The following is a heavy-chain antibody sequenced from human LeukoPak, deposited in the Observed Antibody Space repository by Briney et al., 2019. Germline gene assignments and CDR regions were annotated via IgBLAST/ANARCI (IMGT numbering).Heavy chain of an antibody. V-gene: IGHV2-5*02. J-gene: IGHJ3*02. CDR2: IYWDDDK. CDR3: AHRGEWWHPEWYDAVDI. D-gene: IGHD2-15*01. CDR1: GFSLRTRGVG. Sequence: SGPTLLKPTQTLTLTCTFSGFSLRTRGVGVGWIRQPPGKALEWLALIYWDDDKRYSPSLKSRLTITKDTSKNQVVLTMPNMDPVDTATYYCAHRGEWWHPEWYDAVDIWGEGTMVSVSS.